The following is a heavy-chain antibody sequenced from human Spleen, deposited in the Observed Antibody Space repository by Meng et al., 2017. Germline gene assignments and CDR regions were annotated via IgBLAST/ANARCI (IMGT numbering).Heavy chain of an antibody. V-gene: IGHV3-23*01. Sequence: GESLKISCAASGFTFSTYTMSWVRQAPGKGLEWVSAIPASGITPYNSDSVRGRFTISRDNSKNTLYLQMNSLRAGDTAVYYCEKDLYCSSTSWYGLSERSFDYWGQGTLVTVSS. J-gene: IGHJ4*02. CDR3: EKDLYCSSTSWYGLSERSFDY. D-gene: IGHD2-2*01. CDR2: IPASGITP. CDR1: GFTFSTYT.